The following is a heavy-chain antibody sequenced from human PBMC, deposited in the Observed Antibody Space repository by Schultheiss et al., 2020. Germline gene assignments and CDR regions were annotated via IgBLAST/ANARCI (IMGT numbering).Heavy chain of an antibody. J-gene: IGHJ4*02. V-gene: IGHV3-21*01. Sequence: GGSLRLSCAASGFTFSSYGMHWVRRAPGKGLEWVSAISGSGGSTYYADSVKGRFTISRDNAKNSLYLQMNSLRAEDTAVYYCAREGSGWYIVDYWGQGTLVTVSS. CDR3: AREGSGWYIVDY. CDR2: ISGSGGST. D-gene: IGHD6-19*01. CDR1: GFTFSSYG.